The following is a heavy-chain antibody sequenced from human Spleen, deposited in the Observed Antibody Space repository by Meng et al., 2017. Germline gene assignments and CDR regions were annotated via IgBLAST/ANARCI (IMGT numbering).Heavy chain of an antibody. CDR3: ARSVPDRYSGYDY. CDR1: GGSSSRSDYY. CDR2: ISYSGTT. Sequence: RLRLREWGPGLGKASDTLSLTCTVTGGSSSRSDYYWGWIRQPPGKGLEWIGTISYSGTTYYNPSLKSRVTISVDKSKNQFSLKLSSVTAADTAVYYCARSVPDRYSGYDYWGQGTLVTVSS. D-gene: IGHD5-12*01. J-gene: IGHJ4*02. V-gene: IGHV4-39*06.